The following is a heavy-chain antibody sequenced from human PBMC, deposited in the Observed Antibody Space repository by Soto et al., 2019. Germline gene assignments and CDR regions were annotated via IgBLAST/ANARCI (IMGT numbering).Heavy chain of an antibody. Sequence: GGSLRLSCAASGFTFASYAMAWVRQAPGKGLEWVSGISASGGNTYYADSVKGRFTISRDNSKNTLYLQMNSLRAEDTAVYYCASDYYDSSGYFAFDIWGQGTMVTVSS. J-gene: IGHJ3*02. CDR2: ISASGGNT. D-gene: IGHD3-22*01. V-gene: IGHV3-23*01. CDR1: GFTFASYA. CDR3: ASDYYDSSGYFAFDI.